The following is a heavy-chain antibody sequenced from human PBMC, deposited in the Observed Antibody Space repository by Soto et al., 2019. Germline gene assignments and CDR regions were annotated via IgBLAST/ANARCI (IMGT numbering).Heavy chain of an antibody. V-gene: IGHV1-18*01. D-gene: IGHD5-12*01. J-gene: IGHJ1*01. CDR1: SYTFTSYG. CDR3: ARVPAGVWLARLGYFQH. CDR2: ISAYNDNT. Sequence: QVQLVQSGAEVKKPGASVKVSCKASSYTFTSYGISWVRQAPGQGLEWMGWISAYNDNTNYAQKLQGRVTMTTDTSTSTAYMELRSLRSDDTAVYYCARVPAGVWLARLGYFQHWGQGTLVTVSS.